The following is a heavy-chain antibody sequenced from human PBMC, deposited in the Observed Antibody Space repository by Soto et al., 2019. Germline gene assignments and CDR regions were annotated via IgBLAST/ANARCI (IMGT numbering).Heavy chain of an antibody. CDR1: GFSLSTSGVG. J-gene: IGHJ4*02. D-gene: IGHD1-26*01. Sequence: SGPTLVNPTQTLTLTCTFSGFSLSTSGVGVGWIRQPPGKALEWLALIYWDDDKRYSPSLKSRLTITKDTSKNQVVLTMTNMDPVDTATYYCAHLPLSGSYWASYFDYWGQGTLVTVSS. CDR2: IYWDDDK. CDR3: AHLPLSGSYWASYFDY. V-gene: IGHV2-5*02.